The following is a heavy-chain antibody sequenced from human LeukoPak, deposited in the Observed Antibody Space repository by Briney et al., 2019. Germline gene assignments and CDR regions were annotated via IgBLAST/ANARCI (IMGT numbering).Heavy chain of an antibody. CDR2: ISGGGHRT. V-gene: IGHV3-23*01. D-gene: IGHD1-26*01. J-gene: IGHJ4*02. CDR3: AKEIVGSRGRTSGFDH. Sequence: PGVSLRLSCAASGLTFSSYGMNWVRQAPGKGLEWVSAISGGGHRTWYADSVEGRFTISRDNSQNTLYLQMNSLRADDTAVYYCAKEIVGSRGRTSGFDHWGQGTLVTVSS. CDR1: GLTFSSYG.